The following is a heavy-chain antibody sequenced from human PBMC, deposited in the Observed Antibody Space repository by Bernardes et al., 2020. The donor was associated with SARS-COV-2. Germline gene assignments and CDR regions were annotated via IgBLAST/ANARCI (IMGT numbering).Heavy chain of an antibody. V-gene: IGHV4-59*01. D-gene: IGHD3-10*01. CDR2: IYYSGST. CDR1: GGSIGSYY. CDR3: ARDLSHLVRRGFDL. J-gene: IGHJ2*01. Sequence: TLSLTFTVSGGSIGSYYWAWIRQPPGKGLEWIGYIYYSGSTNYNPSLKSRVTISVDRSQNQFSLNLSSVTPADTAVYYCARDLSHLVRRGFDLWGRGTLVT.